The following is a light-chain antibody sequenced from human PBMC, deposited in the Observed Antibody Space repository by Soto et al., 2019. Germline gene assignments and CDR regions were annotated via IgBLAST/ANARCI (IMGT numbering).Light chain of an antibody. CDR3: SSYATSSTV. V-gene: IGLV2-14*03. J-gene: IGLJ7*01. CDR2: DVN. CDR1: NSDIGGYNY. Sequence: QSVLTQPASVSGSPGQSITISCTGTNSDIGGYNYVSWYQQHPGKAPKLMIYDVNNRPSGVSSRFSGSKSGNTASLTISGLQAEDEAHYYCSSYATSSTVFGGGTQLTVL.